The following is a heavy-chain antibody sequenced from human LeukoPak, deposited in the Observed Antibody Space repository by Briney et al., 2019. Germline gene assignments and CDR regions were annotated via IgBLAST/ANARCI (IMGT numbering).Heavy chain of an antibody. D-gene: IGHD3-10*01. CDR2: IRYDGSNK. J-gene: IGHJ4*02. CDR1: GFTFSSYG. CDR3: ARASVTPWGSGSYYN. V-gene: IGHV3-30*02. Sequence: GGSLRLSCAASGFTFSSYGMHCVRQAPGKGLEWVAFIRYDGSNKYYADSVKGRFTISRDNSKNTLYLQMNSLRAEDTAVYYCARASVTPWGSGSYYNWGQGTLVTVSS.